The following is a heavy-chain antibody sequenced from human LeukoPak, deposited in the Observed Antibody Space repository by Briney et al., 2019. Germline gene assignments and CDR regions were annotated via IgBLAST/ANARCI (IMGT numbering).Heavy chain of an antibody. J-gene: IGHJ4*02. CDR1: GFTFSSYA. Sequence: PGGSLRLSCAASGFTFSSYAMHWVRQAPGKGLEWVAVISYDGSNKYYADSVKGRFTISRDNSKNTLYLQMNSLRAEDTAVYYCARDINWNAFDYWGQGTLVTVSS. V-gene: IGHV3-30-3*01. CDR3: ARDINWNAFDY. D-gene: IGHD1-1*01. CDR2: ISYDGSNK.